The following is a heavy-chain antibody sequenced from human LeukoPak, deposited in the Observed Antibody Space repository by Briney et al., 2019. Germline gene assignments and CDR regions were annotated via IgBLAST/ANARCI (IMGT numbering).Heavy chain of an antibody. CDR1: GGSISSGDYS. Sequence: PSETLSLTCTVSGGSISSGDYSWSWIRQPPGQGLEWIGYIYYSGSTYYNPSLKSRVTISVDTSKNQFSLRLNSVTAADTAVCYCARSLYSLNWFDPWGQGTLVTVSS. V-gene: IGHV4-30-4*01. D-gene: IGHD6-13*01. CDR3: ARSLYSLNWFDP. CDR2: IYYSGST. J-gene: IGHJ5*02.